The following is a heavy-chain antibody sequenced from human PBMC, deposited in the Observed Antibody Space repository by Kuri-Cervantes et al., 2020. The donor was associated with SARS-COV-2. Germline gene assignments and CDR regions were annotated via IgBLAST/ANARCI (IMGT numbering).Heavy chain of an antibody. D-gene: IGHD2-2*03. V-gene: IGHV4-4*07. J-gene: IGHJ4*02. CDR3: AGGYTGWISN. Sequence: ESLTLSSTVSGDSTSSYYWSWIRQPAGKGLEWIGRIYISGSTNYNPSLESRVTMSIDTSRNQLSLRLSSVTAADTAVYYCAGGYTGWISNWGQGTLVTVSS. CDR1: GDSTSSYY. CDR2: IYISGST.